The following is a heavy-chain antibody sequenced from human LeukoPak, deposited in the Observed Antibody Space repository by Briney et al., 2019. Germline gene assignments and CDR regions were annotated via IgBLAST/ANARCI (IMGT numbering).Heavy chain of an antibody. Sequence: PSETLSLTGAVYGGSFSGYYWSWIRQPPGKGLEWIGEINHSGSTNYNPSLKSRVTISVDTSKNQFSLKLSSVTAADTAVYYCARVPPRLPSASRAMVRGVAGNWFDPWGQGTLVTVSS. CDR2: INHSGST. D-gene: IGHD3-10*01. J-gene: IGHJ5*02. CDR1: GGSFSGYY. V-gene: IGHV4-34*01. CDR3: ARVPPRLPSASRAMVRGVAGNWFDP.